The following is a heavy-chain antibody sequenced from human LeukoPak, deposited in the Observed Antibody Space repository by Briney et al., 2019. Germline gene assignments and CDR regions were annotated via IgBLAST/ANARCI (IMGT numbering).Heavy chain of an antibody. CDR3: ARNGFRFLVAEYFQH. Sequence: PSETLSLTCAVYGGSFSGYYWSWIRQPPGKGLEWIGEINHSGSTNYNPYLKSRVTRSVDTSKNYVSLKLSCVTDADTAVYYCARNGFRFLVAEYFQHWGQGTLVTVSS. J-gene: IGHJ1*01. CDR2: INHSGST. V-gene: IGHV4-34*01. D-gene: IGHD2-8*01. CDR1: GGSFSGYY.